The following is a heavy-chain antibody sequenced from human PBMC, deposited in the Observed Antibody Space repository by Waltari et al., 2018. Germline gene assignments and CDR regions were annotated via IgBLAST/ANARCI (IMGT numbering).Heavy chain of an antibody. CDR3: ARGGIVVVPAARGGYFDY. CDR2: INHSGST. V-gene: IGHV4-34*01. J-gene: IGHJ4*02. CDR1: GGSFSGYY. D-gene: IGHD2-2*01. Sequence: QVQLQQWGAGLLKPSETLSLTCAVYGGSFSGYYWSWIRQPPGKGLEWIGEINHSGSTNNNPSLKSRVTISGDTSKNQFSLKLSSVTAADTAVYYCARGGIVVVPAARGGYFDYWGQGTLVTVSS.